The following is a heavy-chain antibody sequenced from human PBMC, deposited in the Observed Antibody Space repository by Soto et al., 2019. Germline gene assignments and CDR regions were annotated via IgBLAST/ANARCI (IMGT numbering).Heavy chain of an antibody. D-gene: IGHD3-3*01. V-gene: IGHV4-59*01. CDR1: GGSISSYY. Sequence: SETLSLTCTVSGGSISSYYWTWIRQPPGKGLEWIGYIFYSGSTNYNPSLRSRVTISVDTSKNQFSLKLRSVTAADTAVYYCAGLDFWTVDYWGQGTLVTVSS. CDR3: AGLDFWTVDY. J-gene: IGHJ4*02. CDR2: IFYSGST.